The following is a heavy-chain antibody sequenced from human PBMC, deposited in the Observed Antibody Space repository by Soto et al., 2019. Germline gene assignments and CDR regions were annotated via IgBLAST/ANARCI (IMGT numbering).Heavy chain of an antibody. D-gene: IGHD6-19*01. Sequence: SETLSLTCTMSGDSYSISTYSWSWIRQPPGKALQWIGFIYQSGVTSSNPSLASRVSISLDRSNNQCSLKLKSVTAADTAVYFCAGMPYTSGLRFDPWGPGTLVTVSS. CDR3: AGMPYTSGLRFDP. J-gene: IGHJ5*02. CDR2: IYQSGVT. V-gene: IGHV4-30-2*01. CDR1: GDSYSISTYS.